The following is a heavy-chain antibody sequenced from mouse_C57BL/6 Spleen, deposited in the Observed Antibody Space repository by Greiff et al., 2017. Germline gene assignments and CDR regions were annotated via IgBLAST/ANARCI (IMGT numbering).Heavy chain of an antibody. V-gene: IGHV1-61*01. Sequence: VQLQQPGAELVRPGSSVKLSCKASGYTFTSYWMDWVKQRPGQGLEWIGNIYPSDSETHYNPKFKDKATLTVDKSSSTAYMQLSSLTSEDSAVYYGAIWGYGGSFWYFDDWGTGTTVTVSS. CDR2: IYPSDSET. J-gene: IGHJ1*03. D-gene: IGHD1-1*01. CDR3: AIWGYGGSFWYFDD. CDR1: GYTFTSYW.